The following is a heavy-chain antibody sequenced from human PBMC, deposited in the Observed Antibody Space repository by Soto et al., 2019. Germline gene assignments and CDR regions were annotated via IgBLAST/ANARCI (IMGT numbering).Heavy chain of an antibody. V-gene: IGHV4-4*02. CDR3: ASQGPPLVQVAATEDYYYGMDV. CDR1: GGSISSSNW. Sequence: PSETLSLTCAVSGGSISSSNWWSWVRQPPGKGLEWIGEIYHSGSTNYNPSLKSRVTISVDKSKNQFSLKLSSVTAADAAVYYCASQGPPLVQVAATEDYYYGMDVWGQGTTVTVSS. CDR2: IYHSGST. D-gene: IGHD2-15*01. J-gene: IGHJ6*02.